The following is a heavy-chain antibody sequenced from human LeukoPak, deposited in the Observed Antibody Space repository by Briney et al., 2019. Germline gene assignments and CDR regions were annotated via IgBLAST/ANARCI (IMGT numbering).Heavy chain of an antibody. CDR3: ARGSSGWRFDS. J-gene: IGHJ4*02. CDR2: FYYSEST. V-gene: IGHV4-39*02. Sequence: PSETLSLTCAVSGGSITTSSYYRGWIRQPPGKGLEWIGSFYYSESTYYNPSLRSRVTISVDTSKNHFSLKLTSVTAADTAVYYCARGSSGWRFDSWGQGILVTVSS. CDR1: GGSITTSSYY. D-gene: IGHD6-19*01.